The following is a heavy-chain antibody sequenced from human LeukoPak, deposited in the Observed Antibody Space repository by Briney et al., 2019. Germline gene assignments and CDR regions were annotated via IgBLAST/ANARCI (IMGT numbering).Heavy chain of an antibody. Sequence: ASVKVCCKASGYTFTNYALHWVRQAPGQRVEWMGWINAGNGDTKYSQKFQGRVTITRDTSASTAYMELSSLRSEDTAVYHCARGYCSTTSCQYYFDYWGQGTLVTVSS. CDR1: GYTFTNYA. V-gene: IGHV1-3*01. CDR2: INAGNGDT. D-gene: IGHD2-2*01. J-gene: IGHJ4*02. CDR3: ARGYCSTTSCQYYFDY.